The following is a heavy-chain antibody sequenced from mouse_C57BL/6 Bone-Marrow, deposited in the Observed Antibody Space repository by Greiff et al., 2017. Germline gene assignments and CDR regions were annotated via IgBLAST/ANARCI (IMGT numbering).Heavy chain of an antibody. Sequence: VQLQQSGPELVKPGASVKISCKASGYTFTDSSLNWVKQRPGQGLEWIGWIFPGLGSTSYNEKFRGKPPLTVDKSSSTAYMLLSSLTSEDSAVYCCARREGPYYYGSSYYWYFDVWGTGTTVTVSS. V-gene: IGHV1-75*01. J-gene: IGHJ1*03. D-gene: IGHD1-1*01. CDR2: IFPGLGST. CDR1: GYTFTDSS. CDR3: ARREGPYYYGSSYYWYFDV.